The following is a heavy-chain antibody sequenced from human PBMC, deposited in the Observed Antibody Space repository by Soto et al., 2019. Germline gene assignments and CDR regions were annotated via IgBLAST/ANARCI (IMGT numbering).Heavy chain of an antibody. CDR3: ARGYYDFWSGYGNWFDP. V-gene: IGHV4-59*01. J-gene: IGHJ5*02. CDR1: GGSISSYY. D-gene: IGHD3-3*01. Sequence: QVQLQESGPGLVKPSETLSLTCTVSGGSISSYYWSWIRKPPGKGLDGMGYIYYSGSTNYNPSLKSRVTISVDTSKNQFSLKLSSVTAADTAVYYCARGYYDFWSGYGNWFDPWGQGTLVTVSS. CDR2: IYYSGST.